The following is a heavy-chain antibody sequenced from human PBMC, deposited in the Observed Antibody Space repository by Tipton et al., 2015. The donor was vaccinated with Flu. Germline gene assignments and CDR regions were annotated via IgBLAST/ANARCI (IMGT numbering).Heavy chain of an antibody. Sequence: QLVQSGGGLIQPGGSLRLSCAASGFTVNSNYMTWVRQAPGKGLEWVSVIYSDGTTYYADSVKGRFTISRDISKNTLYLQMNSLRVEDTAVYYCAREGGYDFWSGFYPYAMDVWGQGTTVTVSS. CDR3: AREGGYDFWSGFYPYAMDV. V-gene: IGHV3-53*01. D-gene: IGHD3-3*01. J-gene: IGHJ6*02. CDR2: IYSDGTT. CDR1: GFTVNSNY.